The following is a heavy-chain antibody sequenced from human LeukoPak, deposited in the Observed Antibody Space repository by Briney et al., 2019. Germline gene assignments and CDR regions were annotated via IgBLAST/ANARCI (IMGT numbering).Heavy chain of an antibody. D-gene: IGHD3-10*01. V-gene: IGHV3-33*08. CDR2: IWFDGNNK. CDR3: ARDLIPFGVNSGVGY. CDR1: GFTFSAYS. J-gene: IGHJ4*02. Sequence: GGSLRLSCAASGFTFSAYSMSWVRQAPGKGLEWVANIWFDGNNKSYADSVQARFNVSRDISENTLYLQMNSLRVEDTAVYYCARDLIPFGVNSGVGYWGQGILVTVSS.